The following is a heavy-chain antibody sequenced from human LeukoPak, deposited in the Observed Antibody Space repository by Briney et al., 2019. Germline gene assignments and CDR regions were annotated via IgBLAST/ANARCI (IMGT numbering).Heavy chain of an antibody. CDR2: ISSDGSYK. J-gene: IGHJ4*02. V-gene: IGHV3-30*04. CDR3: ARGLAYYYDSTAYFPDY. CDR1: GFTFRSYA. Sequence: GGSLRLSCAASGFTFRSYAIHWVRQAPGQGLEWVTIISSDGSYKNYADSVKGRFTISRDNSKNTLYLQMNSLRPEDTAVYYCARGLAYYYDSTAYFPDYWGQGTLVTVSS. D-gene: IGHD3-22*01.